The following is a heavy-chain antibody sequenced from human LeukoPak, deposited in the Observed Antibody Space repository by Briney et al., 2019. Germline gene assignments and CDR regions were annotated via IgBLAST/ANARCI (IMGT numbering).Heavy chain of an antibody. Sequence: GGSVTLSCAASGFTFSRNGMHWVRQAPGKGLEWVAFIRFDGTYKYYSDVVEGRLMIPRDDSKNMLFLQMNNLTVEDTAVYFCARDFDDISGHVYYLPAYWGQ. J-gene: IGHJ4*02. CDR2: IRFDGTYK. CDR1: GFTFSRNG. V-gene: IGHV3-30*02. D-gene: IGHD3-9*01. CDR3: ARDFDDISGHVYYLPAY.